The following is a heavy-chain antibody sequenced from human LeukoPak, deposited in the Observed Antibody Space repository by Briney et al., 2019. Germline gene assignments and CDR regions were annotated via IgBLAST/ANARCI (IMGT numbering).Heavy chain of an antibody. CDR3: AKLFAGGVLGPERQPYYYGMDV. J-gene: IGHJ6*02. CDR1: GFTFSNAW. CDR2: IKSKTDGGTT. D-gene: IGHD7-27*01. Sequence: GGSLRLSCAASGFTFSNAWMSWVRQAPGKGLEWVGRIKSKTDGGTTDYAAPVKGRFTISRDDSKNKMYLQMNSLRAEDTAVYYCAKLFAGGVLGPERQPYYYGMDVWGQGTTVTVSS. V-gene: IGHV3-15*01.